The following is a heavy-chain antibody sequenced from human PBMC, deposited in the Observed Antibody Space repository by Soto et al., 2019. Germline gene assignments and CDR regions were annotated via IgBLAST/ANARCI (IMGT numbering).Heavy chain of an antibody. CDR3: ARATSDFWSGRFDY. Sequence: PSETLSLTCTVSGGSISSYYWSWIRQPPGKGLEWIGYIYYSGSTNYNPSLKSRVTISVDTSKNQFSLKLSSVTAADTAVYYCARATSDFWSGRFDYWGQGTLVTVSS. V-gene: IGHV4-59*08. D-gene: IGHD3-3*01. CDR2: IYYSGST. J-gene: IGHJ4*02. CDR1: GGSISSYY.